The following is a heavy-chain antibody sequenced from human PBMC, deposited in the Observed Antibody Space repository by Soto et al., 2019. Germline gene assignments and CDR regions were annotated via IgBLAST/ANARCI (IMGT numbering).Heavy chain of an antibody. CDR3: ARAWFGELSLYNWFDP. Sequence: SETLSLTCAVYGGSFSGYYWSWIRQPPGKGLEWIGEINHSGSTNYNPSLKSRVTISVDTSKNQFSLKLSSVTAADTAVYYCARAWFGELSLYNWFDPWGQGTLVTVSS. J-gene: IGHJ5*02. CDR1: GGSFSGYY. V-gene: IGHV4-34*01. CDR2: INHSGST. D-gene: IGHD3-10*01.